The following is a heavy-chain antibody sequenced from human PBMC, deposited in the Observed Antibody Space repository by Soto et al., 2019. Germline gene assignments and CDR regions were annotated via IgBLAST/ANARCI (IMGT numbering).Heavy chain of an antibody. D-gene: IGHD3-9*01. J-gene: IGHJ3*02. CDR3: ARDHHYDILTGYYNRDAFDI. CDR2: ISSSSSFI. V-gene: IGHV3-21*01. Sequence: EVRLVESGGGLVKPGGSLRLSCAASGFTFSGYSMKWVRQAPGKGLEWVSSISSSSSFIYYADSLKGRFTISRDNAKNSLYLQMNSLTDEDTAVYYCARDHHYDILTGYYNRDAFDIWGQGIMVTVSS. CDR1: GFTFSGYS.